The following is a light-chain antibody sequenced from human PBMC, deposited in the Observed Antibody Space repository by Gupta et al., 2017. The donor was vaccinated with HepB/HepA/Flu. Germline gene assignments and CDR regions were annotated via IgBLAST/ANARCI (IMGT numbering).Light chain of an antibody. J-gene: IGLJ2*01. V-gene: IGLV7-46*01. CDR1: TGHGTDGHF. CDR2: NTN. CDR3: LLEYDGFRV. Sequence: AAVTQAPSLTVSPGRTVTLTCPSSTGHGTDGHFPYWFQQKPGHVPTSLIFNTNVLHSWIADRFSGSLLGGKAALTVAGARPEDEADYYSLLEYDGFRVFGGGTKLTV.